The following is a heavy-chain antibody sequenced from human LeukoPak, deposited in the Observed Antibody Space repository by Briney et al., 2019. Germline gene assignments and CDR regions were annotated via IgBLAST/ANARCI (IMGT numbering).Heavy chain of an antibody. CDR2: ISSSSSYI. CDR3: ARAAENYGGRFDS. CDR1: GFTFSNYA. V-gene: IGHV3-21*01. J-gene: IGHJ4*02. Sequence: GGSLRLSCAASGFTFSNYAMNWVRQAPGKGLEWVSSISSSSSYIYYSDSVKGRFTISRDNARNSLYLQMNSLRAEDTAVYYCARAAENYGGRFDSWGQGTLVTVSS. D-gene: IGHD3-16*01.